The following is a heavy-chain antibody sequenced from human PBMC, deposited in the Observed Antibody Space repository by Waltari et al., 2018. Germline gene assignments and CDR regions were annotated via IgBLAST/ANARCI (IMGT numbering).Heavy chain of an antibody. V-gene: IGHV3-23*01. D-gene: IGHD3-9*01. CDR1: GFNFMNFA. CDR2: LGSDYST. J-gene: IGHJ4*02. CDR3: GKDLHYFAADY. Sequence: EVQLLESGGGLVQPGGSLRLSCAASGFNFMNFAMIWVRQAPGKGLELVAGLGSDYSTQYGASVKGRFTISRDNSKNTVYLEMNNLRAEDTAIYFCGKDLHYFAADYWGQGTLVTVSS.